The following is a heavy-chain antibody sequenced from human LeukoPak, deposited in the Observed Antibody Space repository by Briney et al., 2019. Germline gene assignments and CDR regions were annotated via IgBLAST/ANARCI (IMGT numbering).Heavy chain of an antibody. CDR1: GFTFSSYE. Sequence: GGSLRLSCAASGFTFSSYEMSWVRQAPGRGLEYLSYISSGSSTISYADSVKGRFTISRDNAKNSLYLQMNSLRAEDTAVYYCARLCGGDCYSGLDYWGQGTLVTVSS. CDR2: ISSGSSTI. D-gene: IGHD2-21*02. CDR3: ARLCGGDCYSGLDY. J-gene: IGHJ4*02. V-gene: IGHV3-48*03.